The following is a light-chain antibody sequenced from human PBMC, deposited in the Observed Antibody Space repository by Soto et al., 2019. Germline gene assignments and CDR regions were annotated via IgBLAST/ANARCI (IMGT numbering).Light chain of an antibody. CDR1: ESLLHSNGYNY. CDR2: LGS. CDR3: MQALQTAWT. V-gene: IGKV2-28*01. Sequence: DIVMTQSPLSLPVTPGEPASISCRSSESLLHSNGYNYLDWYRQKPGQSPQLLIYLGSNQASGVPGRFSGSGSGTYFTLKISRVEAEDVGVYYCMQALQTAWTFGQGTKVDIK. J-gene: IGKJ1*01.